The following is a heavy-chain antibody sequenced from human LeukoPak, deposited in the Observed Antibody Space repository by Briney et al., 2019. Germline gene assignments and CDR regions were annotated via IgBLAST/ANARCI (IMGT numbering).Heavy chain of an antibody. Sequence: PGGSLRLSCAASGIMFSTYAMSWVRQAPGKGLEWVSAISGSGGSTYYADSVKGRFTISRDNSKNTLYLQMNSLRAEDTAVYYCAKFPGSFGYWGQGTLVTVSS. CDR1: GIMFSTYA. CDR3: AKFPGSFGY. D-gene: IGHD1-26*01. J-gene: IGHJ4*02. V-gene: IGHV3-23*01. CDR2: ISGSGGST.